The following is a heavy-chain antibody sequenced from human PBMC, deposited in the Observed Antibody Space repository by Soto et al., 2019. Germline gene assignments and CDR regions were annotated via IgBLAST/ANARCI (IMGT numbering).Heavy chain of an antibody. CDR3: AKGHSYYDSRGYYGY. J-gene: IGHJ4*02. CDR2: ISYDGSNK. Sequence: QVQLVESGGGVVQPGRSLRLSCAASGFTFSSYGMHWVRQAPGKGLEWVAVISYDGSNKYYADSVKGRFTISRDNSKNTLYLQMNSLRAEDTAVYYCAKGHSYYDSRGYYGYWGQGTLVTVSS. V-gene: IGHV3-30*18. CDR1: GFTFSSYG. D-gene: IGHD3-22*01.